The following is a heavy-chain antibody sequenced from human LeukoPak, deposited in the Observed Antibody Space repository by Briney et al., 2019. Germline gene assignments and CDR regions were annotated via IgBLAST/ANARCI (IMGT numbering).Heavy chain of an antibody. J-gene: IGHJ4*02. Sequence: SETLSLTCSVSADSISRSSYFWGWIRQPPGKGLEWIANIYYSGNTFYNPSLKSRVTISLDRSKHQFSLELRSVTAADMAVYYCAAGIEVAGAPFDYWGQETLVTVSS. D-gene: IGHD6-19*01. V-gene: IGHV4-39*01. CDR3: AAGIEVAGAPFDY. CDR1: ADSISRSSYF. CDR2: IYYSGNT.